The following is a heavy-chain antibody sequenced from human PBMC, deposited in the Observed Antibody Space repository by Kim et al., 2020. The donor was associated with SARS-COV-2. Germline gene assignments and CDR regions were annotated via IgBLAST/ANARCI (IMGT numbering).Heavy chain of an antibody. J-gene: IGHJ4*02. Sequence: SETLSLTCAVSGDSMTSGDWWTWVRQPPGKGLEWIGEIFNGDSINYNPSLQSRVTLSIGTSKNHFYLRLTSVTAADTAVYYCAKFFTATGSFDTWGQGTLVTVS. D-gene: IGHD3-9*01. CDR2: IFNGDSI. CDR3: AKFFTATGSFDT. CDR1: GDSMTSGDW. V-gene: IGHV4-4*02.